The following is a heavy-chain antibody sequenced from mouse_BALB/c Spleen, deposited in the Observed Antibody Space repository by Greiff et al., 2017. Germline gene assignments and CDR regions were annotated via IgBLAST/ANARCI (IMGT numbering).Heavy chain of an antibody. Sequence: QVQLKQSGAELAKPGASVKMSCKASGYTFTSYWMHWVKQRPGQGLEWIGYINPSTGYTEYNQKFKDKATLTADKSSSTAYMQLSSLTSEDSAVYYCARAHPDYWGQGTTLTVSS. CDR1: GYTFTSYW. CDR2: INPSTGYT. CDR3: ARAHPDY. J-gene: IGHJ2*01. V-gene: IGHV1-7*01.